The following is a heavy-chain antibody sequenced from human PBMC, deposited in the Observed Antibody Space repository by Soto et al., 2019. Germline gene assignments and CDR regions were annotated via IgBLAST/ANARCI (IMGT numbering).Heavy chain of an antibody. V-gene: IGHV3-30-3*01. Sequence: GGSLRLSCAASGFTFSSYAMHWVRQTPGKGLEWVAVISYDGSNKYYADSVKGRFTISRDNSKNTLYLQMNSLRAEDTAVYYCARDSNLCFGELFFYYYVMYFCGQGTTVTVSS. CDR1: GFTFSSYA. CDR2: ISYDGSNK. CDR3: ARDSNLCFGELFFYYYVMYF. D-gene: IGHD3-10*01. J-gene: IGHJ6*02.